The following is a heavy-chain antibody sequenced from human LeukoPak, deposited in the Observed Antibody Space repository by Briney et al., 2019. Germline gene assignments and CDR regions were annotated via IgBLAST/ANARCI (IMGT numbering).Heavy chain of an antibody. V-gene: IGHV4-59*01. J-gene: IGHJ3*02. CDR1: GGSISSYY. D-gene: IGHD5-18*01. CDR3: ARGSSVGYSYAFGI. CDR2: IYYSGST. Sequence: SETLSLTCTVSGGSISSYYWSWIRQPPGKGLEWIGYIYYSGSTNYNPSLKSRVTISVDTSKNQFSLKLSSVTAADTAVYYCARGSSVGYSYAFGIWGQGTMVTVSS.